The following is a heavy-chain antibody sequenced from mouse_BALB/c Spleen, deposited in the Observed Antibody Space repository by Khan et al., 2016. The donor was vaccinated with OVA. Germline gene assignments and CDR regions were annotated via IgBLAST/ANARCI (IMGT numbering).Heavy chain of an antibody. V-gene: IGHV3-1*02. D-gene: IGHD1-2*01. CDR2: ISYSGTT. CDR3: ARTARIKY. J-gene: IGHJ2*01. CDR1: GYSITSGYG. Sequence: EVQLVESGPDLVKPSQSLSLTCTVTGYSITSGYGWNWLRQFPGNKLEWMVYISYSGTTNYNPSLKSRISITRDTSKNQFFLQLNSVTTEDTATYYCARTARIKYWGQGTTLTVSS.